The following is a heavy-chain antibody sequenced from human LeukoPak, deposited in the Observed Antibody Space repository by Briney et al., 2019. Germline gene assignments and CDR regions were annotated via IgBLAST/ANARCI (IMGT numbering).Heavy chain of an antibody. Sequence: PGGSLRLSCAASGFTFSSYSMNRVRQAPGKGLEWVSSISGSSTYIYYTDSVKGRFTISRDNAKNSLYLQMNSLRAEDTAVYYCARVTRSPFGWFDPWGQGTLVTVSS. D-gene: IGHD4-17*01. V-gene: IGHV3-21*01. CDR2: ISGSSTYI. CDR1: GFTFSSYS. J-gene: IGHJ5*02. CDR3: ARVTRSPFGWFDP.